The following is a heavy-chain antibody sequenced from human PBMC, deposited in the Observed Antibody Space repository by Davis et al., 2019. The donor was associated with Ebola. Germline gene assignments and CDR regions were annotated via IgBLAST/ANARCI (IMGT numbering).Heavy chain of an antibody. V-gene: IGHV4-59*01. CDR2: MYSSGTT. D-gene: IGHD2-2*01. CDR1: AGSISDYF. Sequence: PSETLSLTCTVPAGSISDYFWTWIRQPPGKGLEWIGYMYSSGTTSFNPSLTSRVTISLHTSKNQFSLRLSSVTAADTAVYYCARGSRGVPAALHFLDVWGRGTTVTVSS. J-gene: IGHJ6*04. CDR3: ARGSRGVPAALHFLDV.